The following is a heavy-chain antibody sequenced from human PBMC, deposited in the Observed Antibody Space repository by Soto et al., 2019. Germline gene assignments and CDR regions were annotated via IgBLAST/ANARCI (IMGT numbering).Heavy chain of an antibody. CDR2: TSSDGSKN. J-gene: IGHJ4*02. CDR1: GFTIRTYA. V-gene: IGHV3-30-3*01. Sequence: QVQLVESGGGVVQPGRSLRLSCVASGFTIRTYAMHWVRQAPGKGLEWVAVTSSDGSKNFYADSVKGRFTISRDNSKNTLYLLMNSLRSEDKNVYYCVRDNGGYWGQGNLVTVSS. CDR3: VRDNGGY.